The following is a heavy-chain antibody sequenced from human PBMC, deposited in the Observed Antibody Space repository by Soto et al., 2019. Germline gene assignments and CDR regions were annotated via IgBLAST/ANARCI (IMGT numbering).Heavy chain of an antibody. V-gene: IGHV4-59*08. Sequence: SETMSLTTTVSGGTINSYYWSWIRQPPGKGLEWIAYIHYSGSTNYNPSLKSRVTISVDTSKNQFSLKLSSVTAADTAVYYCARSRYSGSYFFDYWGQGILVTVYS. D-gene: IGHD1-26*01. CDR3: ARSRYSGSYFFDY. J-gene: IGHJ4*02. CDR1: GGTINSYY. CDR2: IHYSGST.